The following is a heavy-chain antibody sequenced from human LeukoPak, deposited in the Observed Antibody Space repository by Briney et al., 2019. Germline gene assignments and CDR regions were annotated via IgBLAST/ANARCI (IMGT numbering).Heavy chain of an antibody. V-gene: IGHV7-4-1*02. CDR3: ARGEVRGVIRFDY. D-gene: IGHD3-10*01. Sequence: INTNTGNPTYAQGFTGRFVFSLDTSVSTAYLQISSLKAEDTAVYYCARGEVRGVIRFDYWGQGTLVTVSS. J-gene: IGHJ4*02. CDR2: INTNTGNP.